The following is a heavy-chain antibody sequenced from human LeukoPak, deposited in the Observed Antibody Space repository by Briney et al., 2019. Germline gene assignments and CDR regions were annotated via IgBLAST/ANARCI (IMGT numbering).Heavy chain of an antibody. V-gene: IGHV4-39*07. Sequence: PSETLSLTCTVSGGSISSSSYYWGWIRQPPGKGVEWIGSIYYSGSTYYDPSLKSRVTISVDTSKSQFSLKLSSVTAADTAVYYCASILHGEGASYYYYYMDVWGKGTTVTVSS. CDR3: ASILHGEGASYYYYYMDV. CDR2: IYYSGST. J-gene: IGHJ6*03. CDR1: GGSISSSSYY. D-gene: IGHD4-17*01.